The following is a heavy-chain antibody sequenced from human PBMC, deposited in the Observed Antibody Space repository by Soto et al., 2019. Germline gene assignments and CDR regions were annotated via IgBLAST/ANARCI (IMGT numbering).Heavy chain of an antibody. CDR1: GFSLSTSGVG. D-gene: IGHD6-19*01. CDR2: IYWDDDK. V-gene: IGHV2-5*02. Sequence: QITLKESGPTLVKPTQTLTLTCTFSGFSLSTSGVGVGWIRQPPGKALEWLALIYWDDDKRYSPSLKSRLTITKDTSKNQVVLTMTKIDLVDTATYYCAHSFQSAEASVAGTLLDYWGQGTLVTVSS. CDR3: AHSFQSAEASVAGTLLDY. J-gene: IGHJ4*02.